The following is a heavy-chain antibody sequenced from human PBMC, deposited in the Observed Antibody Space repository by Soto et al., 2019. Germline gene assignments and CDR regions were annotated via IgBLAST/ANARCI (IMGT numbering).Heavy chain of an antibody. Sequence: GGSLRLSCAASGFTFSSYSMNWVRQAPGKGLEWVSSISSSSSYIYYADSVKGRFTISRDNAKNSLYLQMNSLRAEDTAVYYCAXLDYGDYGSEAFGYWGQGTLVTVSS. D-gene: IGHD4-17*01. CDR2: ISSSSSYI. J-gene: IGHJ4*02. CDR3: AXLDYGDYGSEAFGY. CDR1: GFTFSSYS. V-gene: IGHV3-21*01.